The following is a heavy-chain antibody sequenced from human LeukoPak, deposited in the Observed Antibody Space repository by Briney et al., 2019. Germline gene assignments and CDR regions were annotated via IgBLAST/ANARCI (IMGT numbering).Heavy chain of an antibody. J-gene: IGHJ4*02. CDR2: IDPSGGLT. V-gene: IGHV1-46*01. CDR1: GYTFTSYY. CDR3: AKDHMFRQRLSGSKGLDS. Sequence: ASVKVSCKTFGYTFTSYYVHWVRQAPGQGLEWLGIIDPSGGLTSYAQKFQDRVTMSRDVPTTTVDMELRSLTSEDTAVYYCAKDHMFRQRLSGSKGLDSWGQGTLVTVSS. D-gene: IGHD1-26*01.